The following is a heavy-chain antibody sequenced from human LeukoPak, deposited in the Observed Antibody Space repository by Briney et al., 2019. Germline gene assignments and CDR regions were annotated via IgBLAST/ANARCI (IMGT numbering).Heavy chain of an antibody. J-gene: IGHJ4*02. CDR2: ITHSGGST. D-gene: IGHD6-19*01. V-gene: IGHV3-23*01. CDR1: GFTFSSYA. Sequence: GGSLRLSCAASGFTFSSYAMSWVRQAPGKGLEWVSAITHSGGSTYYADSVKGRFTISRDNSKNTLYLQMNSLRAEDTAVYYCAEHSSGWYYFDYWGQGTLVTVSS. CDR3: AEHSSGWYYFDY.